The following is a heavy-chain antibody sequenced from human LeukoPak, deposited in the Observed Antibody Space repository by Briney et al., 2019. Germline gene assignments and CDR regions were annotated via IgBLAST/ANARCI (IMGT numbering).Heavy chain of an antibody. Sequence: GGSLRLSCAASGFTFDRFTIHWVRQTPGKGLEWVSLINRRGHTFYADSVKGRFTISRDNAKNSLYLQMNSLRAEDTALYYCAREGQAAAGTHAFDIWGQGTMVTVSS. CDR1: GFTFDRFT. CDR3: AREGQAAAGTHAFDI. V-gene: IGHV3-43*01. CDR2: INRRGHT. J-gene: IGHJ3*02. D-gene: IGHD6-13*01.